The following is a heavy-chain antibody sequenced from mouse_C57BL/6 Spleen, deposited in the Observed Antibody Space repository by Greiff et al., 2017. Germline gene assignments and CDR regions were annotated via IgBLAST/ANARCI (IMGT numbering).Heavy chain of an antibody. J-gene: IGHJ2*01. Sequence: VKLVESGPGLVQPSQSLSITCTVSGFSLTSYGVHWVRQSPGKGLEWLGVIWSGGSTDYNAAFISRLSISKDNSKSQVFFKMNSLQADDTAIYYCARGPSAVVRYYFDYWGQGTTLTVSS. CDR2: IWSGGST. D-gene: IGHD1-1*01. V-gene: IGHV2-2*01. CDR3: ARGPSAVVRYYFDY. CDR1: GFSLTSYG.